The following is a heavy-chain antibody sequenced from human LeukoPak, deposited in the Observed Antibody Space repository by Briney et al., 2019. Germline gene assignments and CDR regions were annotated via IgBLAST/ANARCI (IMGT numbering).Heavy chain of an antibody. V-gene: IGHV3-11*04. Sequence: GGSLRLSCALSVFILSDFFITCIREAPGKGLEWGSYISSSSSTIYYADSVKGRLTISRDNAKNSLYLQMNSLRDEDPAVYYCARVGYSYGYYFDYWGQGTLVTVSS. CDR2: ISSSSSTI. CDR3: ARVGYSYGYYFDY. CDR1: VFILSDFF. D-gene: IGHD5-18*01. J-gene: IGHJ4*02.